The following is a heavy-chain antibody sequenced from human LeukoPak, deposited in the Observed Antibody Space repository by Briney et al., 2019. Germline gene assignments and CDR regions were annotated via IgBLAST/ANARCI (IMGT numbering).Heavy chain of an antibody. D-gene: IGHD6-13*01. V-gene: IGHV3-48*03. Sequence: GGSLRLSCAASAFTFSSYEMNWVRQAPGKGLEWVSYISSGGTIYYADSVKGRFTISRDNAKNSLYLQMDSLRAEDTAVYYCAGVSGKQSSSWYAFDIWGQGTMVTVSS. CDR2: ISSGGTI. CDR1: AFTFSSYE. J-gene: IGHJ3*02. CDR3: AGVSGKQSSSWYAFDI.